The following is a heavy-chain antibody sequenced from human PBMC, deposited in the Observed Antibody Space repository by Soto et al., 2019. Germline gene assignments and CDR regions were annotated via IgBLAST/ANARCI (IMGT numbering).Heavy chain of an antibody. CDR2: IYHSGST. J-gene: IGHJ4*02. Sequence: QVQLQESGPGLVKPSGTLSLSCAVSGGSISSSHWWTWVRQPPGKGLEWIGEIYHSGSTNYNPSLKGRATIAVDPSRNQSSLNRSSVTAAATAVDYCASSGGGEDYWGQGILVTVSS. CDR3: ASSGGGEDY. CDR1: GGSISSSHW. D-gene: IGHD3-16*01. V-gene: IGHV4-4*02.